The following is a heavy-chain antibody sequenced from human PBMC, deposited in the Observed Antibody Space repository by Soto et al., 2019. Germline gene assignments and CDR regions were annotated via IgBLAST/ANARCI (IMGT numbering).Heavy chain of an antibody. CDR3: ARGLRVYSSNFGY. J-gene: IGHJ4*02. Sequence: PGGSLRLSCAASGFTFSTYAMNWVRQAPGKGLEWVSTISGSGGSTYYADSVKGRFTISRDNSKNTLYVQMNSLRAEDTAIYYCARGLRVYSSNFGYWGQGTLVTVSS. D-gene: IGHD5-18*01. V-gene: IGHV3-23*01. CDR1: GFTFSTYA. CDR2: ISGSGGST.